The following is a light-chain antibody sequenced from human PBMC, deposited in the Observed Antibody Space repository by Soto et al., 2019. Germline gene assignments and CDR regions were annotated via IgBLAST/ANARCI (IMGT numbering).Light chain of an antibody. V-gene: IGKV3-15*01. CDR2: GAS. Sequence: EIVMTQSPATLSVSPGGRATLSCRASQSISDTLAWYQQKPGQAPRLLIYGASTRAPGFPARFSGSGSGTDFTLTISSLQSEDFAVYYCRQYNNWPWTFGQGTKVDI. CDR3: RQYNNWPWT. CDR1: QSISDT. J-gene: IGKJ1*01.